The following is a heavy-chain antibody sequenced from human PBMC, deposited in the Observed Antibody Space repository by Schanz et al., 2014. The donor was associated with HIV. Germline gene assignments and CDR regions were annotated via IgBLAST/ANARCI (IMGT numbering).Heavy chain of an antibody. D-gene: IGHD3-10*01. CDR1: GFRFSSHA. J-gene: IGHJ6*02. CDR2: ISISGETT. CDR3: ARGSGPYYYYYGMDV. Sequence: EVQLLESGGGLVQPGESLRLSCAVSGFRFSSHAMTWVRQAPGKGLEWVSGISISGETTYYADSVKGRFTISRDNSKNTLYLQMNSLRADDTAVYYCARGSGPYYYYYGMDVWGQGTTVTVSS. V-gene: IGHV3-23*01.